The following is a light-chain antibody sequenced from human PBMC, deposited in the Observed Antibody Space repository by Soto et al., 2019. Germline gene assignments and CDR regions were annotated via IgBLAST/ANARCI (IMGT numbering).Light chain of an antibody. V-gene: IGKV1-5*03. CDR1: QSISSW. CDR2: KAS. CDR3: QQYNSYSPL. Sequence: IQMTQSPSTLSASVGDRVTITCRASQSISSWLAWYQQKPGKAPKLLIYKASSLESGVPSRFSGSGSGTEFTLTISSLQPDDFATYYCQQYNSYSPLFGGGTKVDIK. J-gene: IGKJ4*01.